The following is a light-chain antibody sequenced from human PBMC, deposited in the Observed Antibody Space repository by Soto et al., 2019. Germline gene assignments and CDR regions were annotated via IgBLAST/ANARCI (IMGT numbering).Light chain of an antibody. CDR1: QSISSW. CDR2: DAS. CDR3: QQRSNWPPKIT. J-gene: IGKJ5*01. Sequence: DIQMTQSPSTLSASVGDRVTITCRASQSISSWLAWYQQKPGKAPKLLIYDASSLESGVPSRFSGSGSATEFTLTISSLEPEDFAVYYCQQRSNWPPKITFGQGTRLEIK. V-gene: IGKV1-5*01.